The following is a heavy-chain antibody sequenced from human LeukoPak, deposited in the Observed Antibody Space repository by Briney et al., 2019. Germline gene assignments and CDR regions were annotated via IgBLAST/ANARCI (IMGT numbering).Heavy chain of an antibody. CDR3: ARDPAYGGLSP. Sequence: GGSLRLSCAASGFTFSAFWMHWLRQVPGKGLVWVARIDSDGTTINYADSVKGRFTISRDNAKNTLYLQMNSLRGEDTAAYYCARDPAYGGLSPWGQGTLVSVSS. CDR2: IDSDGTTI. J-gene: IGHJ4*02. D-gene: IGHD4-17*01. V-gene: IGHV3-74*01. CDR1: GFTFSAFW.